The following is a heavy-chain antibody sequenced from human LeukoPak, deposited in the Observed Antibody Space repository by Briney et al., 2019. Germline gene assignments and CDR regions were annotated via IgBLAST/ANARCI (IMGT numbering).Heavy chain of an antibody. V-gene: IGHV3-30*18. CDR1: GFTFSTYG. Sequence: GGSLRLSCAASGFTFSTYGMHWVRQAPGKGLEWVVVISYDGSNKYYADSVKGRFTISRDNSKNTLYLQMNSPRAEDTAVYYCAKDLRYGGKRLGYWGQGTLVTVSS. J-gene: IGHJ4*02. CDR2: ISYDGSNK. CDR3: AKDLRYGGKRLGY. D-gene: IGHD1-1*01.